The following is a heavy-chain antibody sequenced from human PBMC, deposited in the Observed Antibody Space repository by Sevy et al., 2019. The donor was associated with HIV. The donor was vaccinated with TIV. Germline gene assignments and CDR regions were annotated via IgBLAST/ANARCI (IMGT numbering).Heavy chain of an antibody. CDR2: MYSDGRT. CDR3: ARYLEF. Sequence: GGSLRLSCAASGFTVSTNYMSWVRQAPGKGLEWVSVMYSDGRTYHADSVKGRFTTPRDNSKNTLYLQMNSLRVEDTAVYYCARYLEFGGRGTLVTVSS. V-gene: IGHV3-53*01. J-gene: IGHJ4*02. CDR1: GFTVSTNY.